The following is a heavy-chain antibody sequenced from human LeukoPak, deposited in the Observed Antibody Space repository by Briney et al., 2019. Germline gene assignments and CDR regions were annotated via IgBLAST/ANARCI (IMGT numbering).Heavy chain of an antibody. Sequence: SETLSLTCTVSGGSISSSSYYWGWIRQPPGKGLEWIGSIYCSGSTYYNPSLKSRVTISVDTSKNQFSLKLSSVTAADTAVYHCARRPGAVADGPTHAFDIWGQGTMVTVSS. D-gene: IGHD6-19*01. V-gene: IGHV4-39*01. CDR1: GGSISSSSYY. J-gene: IGHJ3*02. CDR2: IYCSGST. CDR3: ARRPGAVADGPTHAFDI.